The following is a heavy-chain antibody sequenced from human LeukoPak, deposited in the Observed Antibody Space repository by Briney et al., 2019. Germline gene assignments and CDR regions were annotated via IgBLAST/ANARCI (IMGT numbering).Heavy chain of an antibody. CDR3: ARGLEVAALFLGY. CDR2: MNPNSGNT. CDR1: GYTFTSYD. V-gene: IGHV1-8*01. Sequence: ASVTVSCKASGYTFTSYDINWVRQATGQGLEWMGWMNPNSGNTGYAQKFQGRVTMTRNTSISTAYMELSGLRSEDTAVYYCARGLEVAALFLGYWGQGTLVTVSS. J-gene: IGHJ4*02. D-gene: IGHD2-15*01.